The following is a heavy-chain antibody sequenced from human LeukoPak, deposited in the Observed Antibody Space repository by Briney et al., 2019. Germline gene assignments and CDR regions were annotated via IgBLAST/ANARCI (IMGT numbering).Heavy chain of an antibody. J-gene: IGHJ4*02. D-gene: IGHD1-26*01. Sequence: PGGSLRLSCAASGFTFKNYPITWVPDARGKGLECGSTISSQWIQTYYADSVGGRFHISSDASRNTLYLTTNRLRVEDTAFYYCAKGGSGSSGLRLDNWGQGTLVTVSS. V-gene: IGHV3-23*05. CDR1: GFTFKNYP. CDR3: AKGGSGSSGLRLDN. CDR2: ISSQWIQT.